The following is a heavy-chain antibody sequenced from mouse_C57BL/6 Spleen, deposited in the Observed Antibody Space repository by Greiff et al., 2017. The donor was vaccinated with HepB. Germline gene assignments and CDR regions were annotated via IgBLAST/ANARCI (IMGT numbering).Heavy chain of an antibody. D-gene: IGHD2-4*01. Sequence: QVQLQQSGAELARPGASVKMSCKASGYTFTSYTMHWVKQRPGQGLEWIGYINPSSGYTKYNQKFKDKATLTADKSSNTAYMQLSSLTSEDSAVYYFLYDYDWFAYWGQGTLVTVSA. CDR2: INPSSGYT. J-gene: IGHJ3*01. CDR1: GYTFTSYT. CDR3: LYDYDWFAY. V-gene: IGHV1-4*01.